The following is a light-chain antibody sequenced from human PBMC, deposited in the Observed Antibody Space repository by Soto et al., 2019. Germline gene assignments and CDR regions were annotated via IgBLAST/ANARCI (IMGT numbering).Light chain of an antibody. Sequence: EIVMTQSPATLSVSPGERTTLSCRASQSVLSNLAWYQQKPGQAPRLLIFGASTRATGIPARFSGSGSGTEFTLTIRSLQSEDFAVYYCQQYNNWPITFGQGTRLEI. CDR3: QQYNNWPIT. V-gene: IGKV3-15*01. CDR2: GAS. CDR1: QSVLSN. J-gene: IGKJ5*01.